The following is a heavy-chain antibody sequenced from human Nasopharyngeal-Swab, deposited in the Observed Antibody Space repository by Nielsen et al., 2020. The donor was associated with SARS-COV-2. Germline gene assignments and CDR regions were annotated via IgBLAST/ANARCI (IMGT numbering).Heavy chain of an antibody. CDR3: ARDSYDILTGYYPIPSYYYYYYYMDV. V-gene: IGHV3-7*03. D-gene: IGHD3-9*01. Sequence: GESLKISCAAFGFTFSSYWMSWVRQAPGKGLEWVANIKQDGSEKYYVDSVKGRFTISRDNAKNSLYLQMNSLRAEDTAVYYCARDSYDILTGYYPIPSYYYYYYYMDVWGKGTTVTVSS. J-gene: IGHJ6*03. CDR1: GFTFSSYW. CDR2: IKQDGSEK.